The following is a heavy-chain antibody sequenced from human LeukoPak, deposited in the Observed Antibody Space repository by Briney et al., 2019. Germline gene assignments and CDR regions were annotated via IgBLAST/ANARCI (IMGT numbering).Heavy chain of an antibody. CDR2: INSDGKTT. CDR1: GFTFSDYS. D-gene: IGHD3-3*01. J-gene: IGHJ4*02. V-gene: IGHV3-48*01. Sequence: PGGSLRLSCAASGFTFSDYSMNWVRQAPGKGLEDLSYINSDGKTTWYADSVKGRFTISRDNSKNTLYLQMNSLRAEDTAVYYCAKEPDFWSGPADYWGQGTLVTVSS. CDR3: AKEPDFWSGPADY.